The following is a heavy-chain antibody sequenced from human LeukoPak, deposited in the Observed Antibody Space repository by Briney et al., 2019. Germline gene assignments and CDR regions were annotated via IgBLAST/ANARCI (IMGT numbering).Heavy chain of an antibody. J-gene: IGHJ4*02. CDR2: ISWNSGSI. V-gene: IGHV3-9*01. CDR3: VKDLYYDSSIVDY. Sequence: GRSLRLSCAASGFTFDDYAMHWVRQAPGKGLEWVSGISWNSGSIGYADSVKGRFTISRDNAKNSLYLQMNSLRAEDTALYYCVKDLYYDSSIVDYWGQGTLVTVSS. CDR1: GFTFDDYA. D-gene: IGHD3-22*01.